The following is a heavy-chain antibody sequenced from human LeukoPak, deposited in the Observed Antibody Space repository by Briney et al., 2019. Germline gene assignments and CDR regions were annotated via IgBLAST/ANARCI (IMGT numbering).Heavy chain of an antibody. J-gene: IGHJ4*02. Sequence: GSLRLSCAASGFTFSGYAMSWVRQPPGKGLEWIGEMYLSGTTHSNPSVKSRVTISIDKSKNQFFLNLSSVTAADTAVYYCAGLVGRYSSGLYYYYFDYWGQGTLVTVSS. CDR2: MYLSGTT. CDR1: GFTFSGYA. CDR3: AGLVGRYSSGLYYYYFDY. V-gene: IGHV4-34*08. D-gene: IGHD3-22*01.